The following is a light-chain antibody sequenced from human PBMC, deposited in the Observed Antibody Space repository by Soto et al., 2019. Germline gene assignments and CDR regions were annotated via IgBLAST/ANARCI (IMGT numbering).Light chain of an antibody. CDR1: NSDLWTYNL. CDR3: CSYVGSNIFYV. CDR2: EIT. J-gene: IGLJ1*01. Sequence: QSPLTQPAAVSGTPEQSITISYTRTNSDLWTYNLVSWYQQHPGKAPKTRIYEITKRPSGLSKRFSGSKSGNTAPLTISGLQAEDEADYYCCSYVGSNIFYVFGTGTKVTV. V-gene: IGLV2-23*02.